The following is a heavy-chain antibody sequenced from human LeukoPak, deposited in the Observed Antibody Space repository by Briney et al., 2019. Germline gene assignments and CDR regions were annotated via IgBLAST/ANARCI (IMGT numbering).Heavy chain of an antibody. V-gene: IGHV3-23*01. CDR1: SFITSTHA. J-gene: IGHJ4*02. CDR2: INDGGGRT. Sequence: GGSQRLFCAPSSFITSTHAMKWVRLPPGKGQECVSAINDGGGRTYYAGCVKGRLTISRDHSKNTLYLQMNSLRTEDTAVYYCAKARDSSAWRTSYYFDYWGQGTLVTVSS. CDR3: AKARDSSAWRTSYYFDY. D-gene: IGHD6-19*01.